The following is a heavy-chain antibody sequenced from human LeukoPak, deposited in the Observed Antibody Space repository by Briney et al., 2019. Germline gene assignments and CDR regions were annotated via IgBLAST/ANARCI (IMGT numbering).Heavy chain of an antibody. CDR2: IYYSGST. CDR1: GGSISSHY. D-gene: IGHD6-13*01. Sequence: SETLSLTCTVSGGSISSHYWSWGRQPPGKGLEWIGYIYYSGSTKYNPSLKSRVTISVDTSKNQFSLKLSSVTAADTAVYYCARVGGGQQLVASPLYYFDYWGQGTLVTVSS. V-gene: IGHV4-59*11. CDR3: ARVGGGQQLVASPLYYFDY. J-gene: IGHJ4*02.